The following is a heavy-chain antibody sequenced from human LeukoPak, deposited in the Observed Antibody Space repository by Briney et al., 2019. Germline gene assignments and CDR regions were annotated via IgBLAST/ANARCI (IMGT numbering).Heavy chain of an antibody. CDR1: GFTFSSYW. CDR3: ARDGGGYNYDY. V-gene: IGHV3-74*01. CDR2: INTDGSST. D-gene: IGHD5-24*01. J-gene: IGHJ4*02. Sequence: GGSLRLSCAASGFTFSSYWMHWVRHAPGKGLVWVSRINTDGSSTSYADSVKGRFTISRDNAKNSLYLQMNSLRAEDTAVYYCARDGGGYNYDYWGQGTLVTVSS.